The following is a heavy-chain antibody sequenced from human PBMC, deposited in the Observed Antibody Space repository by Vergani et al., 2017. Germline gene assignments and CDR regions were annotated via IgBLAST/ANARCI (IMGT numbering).Heavy chain of an antibody. CDR1: GFTFSSYG. V-gene: IGHV3-30*18. CDR3: AKDRRYSGYRNPGY. D-gene: IGHD5-12*01. J-gene: IGHJ4*02. Sequence: QVQLVESGGGVVQPGRSLRLSCAASGFTFSSYGMHWVRQAPGKGLEWVAVISYDGSNKYYADSVKGRFTISRDNSKNTLDLQMNSLRAEDTAVYYCAKDRRYSGYRNPGYWGQGTLVTVSS. CDR2: ISYDGSNK.